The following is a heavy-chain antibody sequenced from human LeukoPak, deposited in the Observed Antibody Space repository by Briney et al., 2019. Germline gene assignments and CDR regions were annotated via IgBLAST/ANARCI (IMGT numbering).Heavy chain of an antibody. Sequence: SETLSLTCTVSGGSISSSSYYWGWIRQPPGKGLEWIGSIYYSGSTYYNPSLKSRVTISVDTSKNQFSLKLSSVTAADTAVYYCAGHSGWYLNPHYFDYWGQGTLVTVSS. V-gene: IGHV4-39*01. CDR3: AGHSGWYLNPHYFDY. J-gene: IGHJ4*02. D-gene: IGHD6-19*01. CDR2: IYYSGST. CDR1: GGSISSSSYY.